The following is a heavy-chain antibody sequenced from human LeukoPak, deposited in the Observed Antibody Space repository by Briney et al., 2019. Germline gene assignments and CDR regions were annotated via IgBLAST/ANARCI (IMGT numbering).Heavy chain of an antibody. Sequence: PSETLSLTCTVSGGSISSYYRSWIRQPAGKGLEWIGRIYSSGSTNHNPSLESRVTMSVDTSKNQFSLKLSSVTAADTAVYYCVRSDSSSSHTAFDIWGQGTMVTVSS. CDR3: VRSDSSSSHTAFDI. D-gene: IGHD6-13*01. J-gene: IGHJ3*02. V-gene: IGHV4-4*07. CDR1: GGSISSYY. CDR2: IYSSGST.